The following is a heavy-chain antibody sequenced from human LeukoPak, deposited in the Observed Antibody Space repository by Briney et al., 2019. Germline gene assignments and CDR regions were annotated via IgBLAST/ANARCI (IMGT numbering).Heavy chain of an antibody. CDR2: ISGSGGST. CDR3: AKDRSSGTYFDY. Sequence: GGSLRLSCAASGFTFSSYDMSWVRQAPGKGLQWVSAISGSGGSTHYADSVKGRFTISRDNSKYTLYLQMNNLRAEDTAVYYCAKDRSSGTYFDYWGQGTLVTVSS. V-gene: IGHV3-23*01. J-gene: IGHJ4*02. D-gene: IGHD1-26*01. CDR1: GFTFSSYD.